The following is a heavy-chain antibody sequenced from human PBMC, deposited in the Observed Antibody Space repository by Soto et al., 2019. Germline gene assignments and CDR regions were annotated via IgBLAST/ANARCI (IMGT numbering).Heavy chain of an antibody. D-gene: IGHD6-19*01. J-gene: IGHJ5*02. V-gene: IGHV2-26*01. CDR3: ARRHLAVAVSPWFDP. CDR2: INSSGEK. CDR1: GLSITDSEMG. Sequence: QVTLKESGPVLVKPTETLTLRCTVSGLSITDSEMGVSWIRQPPGTALEWLAHINSSGEKSYGTFLKSRPTISTDTSKSQIVIIMTNMDPADTATYYCARRHLAVAVSPWFDPWGQGILVTVSS.